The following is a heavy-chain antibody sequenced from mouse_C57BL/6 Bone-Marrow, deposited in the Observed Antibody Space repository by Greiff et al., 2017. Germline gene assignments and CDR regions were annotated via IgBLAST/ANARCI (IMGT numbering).Heavy chain of an antibody. CDR3: ARHGYDGDGYFDV. V-gene: IGHV5-15*01. CDR2: ISNLAYSI. J-gene: IGHJ1*03. CDR1: GFTFSDYG. Sequence: EVQRVESGGGLVQPGGSLKLSCAASGFTFSDYGMAWVRQAPRKGPEWVAFISNLAYSIYYADTVTGRFTISRENAKNTLYLEMSSLRSEDTAMYYCARHGYDGDGYFDVWGTGTTVNVSS. D-gene: IGHD2-2*01.